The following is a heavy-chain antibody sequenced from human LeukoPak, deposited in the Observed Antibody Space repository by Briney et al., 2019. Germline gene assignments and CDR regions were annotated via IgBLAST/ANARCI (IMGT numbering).Heavy chain of an antibody. CDR3: ARPIAAAGTDLGY. CDR1: GSSFTNTF. Sequence: GEPLKISCQASGSSFTNTFIGWVRQMPGKGLEWMGIIYPGDSDTRCNPSFQGQVTISVDKSVTTAYLQWSSLQASDTAMDYCARPIAAAGTDLGYWGQGALGTGSS. V-gene: IGHV5-51*01. CDR2: IYPGDSDT. D-gene: IGHD6-13*01. J-gene: IGHJ4*02.